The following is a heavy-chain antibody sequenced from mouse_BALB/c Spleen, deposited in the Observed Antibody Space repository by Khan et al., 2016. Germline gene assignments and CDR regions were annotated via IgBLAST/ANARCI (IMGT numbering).Heavy chain of an antibody. CDR3: ARTTVVFDY. D-gene: IGHD1-1*01. CDR2: INTNTGEP. Sequence: QIQLVQSGPELKKPGETVKLSCKASGYTFRNYGMNWVKQAPGKGLKWMDWINTNTGEPTYAEEFKGRFAFSLETSASTAYLQINNLKNEDTATYFWARTTVVFDYWGQGTTLTVSS. J-gene: IGHJ2*01. V-gene: IGHV9-3*02. CDR1: GYTFRNYG.